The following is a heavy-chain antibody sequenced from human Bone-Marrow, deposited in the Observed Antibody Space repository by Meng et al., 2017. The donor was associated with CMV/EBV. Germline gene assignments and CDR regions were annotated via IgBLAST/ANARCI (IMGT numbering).Heavy chain of an antibody. CDR2: TSGSGSAT. Sequence: GESLKISCAASGFTFSSYAMNWVRQAPGKGLEWVSGTSGSGSATYYADSVKGRFTISRDNSKNTLYVQMNSLRAEDTAVYYCAKGSDDSSGYYYSSYYYYMDVWGQGTTVTVSS. D-gene: IGHD3-22*01. CDR3: AKGSDDSSGYYYSSYYYYMDV. J-gene: IGHJ6*02. CDR1: GFTFSSYA. V-gene: IGHV3-23*01.